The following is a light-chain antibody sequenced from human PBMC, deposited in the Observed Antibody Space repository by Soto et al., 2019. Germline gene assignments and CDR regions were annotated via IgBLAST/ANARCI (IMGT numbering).Light chain of an antibody. Sequence: DVPMTQSPSSLSASVGDRVTITCRASEDISNFLAWYQQKPGQFPKVLVFSASTLQSGVPSRFSGSGSGTDFTLTISRLQAEDVATYYCHKDNSAPFTFGQGTKLEIK. CDR3: HKDNSAPFT. V-gene: IGKV1-27*01. CDR1: EDISNF. J-gene: IGKJ2*01. CDR2: SAS.